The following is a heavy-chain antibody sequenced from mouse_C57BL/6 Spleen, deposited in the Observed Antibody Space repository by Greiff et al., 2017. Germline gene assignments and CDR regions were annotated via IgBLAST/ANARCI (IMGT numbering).Heavy chain of an antibody. V-gene: IGHV1-82*01. D-gene: IGHD1-1*01. CDR2: IYPGDGDT. CDR3: ARSTTVVATSFDY. Sequence: VQLQQSGPELVKPGASVKISCKASGYAFSSSWMNWVKQRPGKGVEWIGRIYPGDGDTNYNGKFKGKATLTADKSSSTAYMQLSSLTSEDSAVYFCARSTTVVATSFDYWGQGTTLTVSS. J-gene: IGHJ2*01. CDR1: GYAFSSSW.